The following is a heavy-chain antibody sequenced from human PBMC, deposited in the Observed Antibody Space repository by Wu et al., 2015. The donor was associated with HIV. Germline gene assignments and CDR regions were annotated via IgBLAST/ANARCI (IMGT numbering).Heavy chain of an antibody. V-gene: IGHV1-2*02. CDR1: GYTFTDYY. CDR2: IRPDSGAT. D-gene: IGHD2-21*01. CDR3: ARDLGDDFAVRGYYWYMDV. Sequence: QVQLVQSGTEVKKPETSVTISCKASGYTFTDYYIHWVRQAPGQGLEWVGWIRPDSGATVYAEKFEDRVTMTRDASISTAYMQLNRLRSDDTAVYFCARDLGDDFAVRGYYWYMDVWGRGTAITVSS. J-gene: IGHJ6*03.